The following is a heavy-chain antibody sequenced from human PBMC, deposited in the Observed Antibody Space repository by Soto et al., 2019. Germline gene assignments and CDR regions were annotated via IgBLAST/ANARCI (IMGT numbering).Heavy chain of an antibody. V-gene: IGHV4-61*01. CDR3: ASYSSGWYDVRF. J-gene: IGHJ4*02. CDR2: IYYTGST. Sequence: QVRLQESGPGLVKPSETLSLTCTVSGGSVSSGNYYWSWIRQPPGKRLEWFGYIYYTGSTNYNPSLTSRVTISVDTSKNQFSLQLSSVTAADTAVYYGASYSSGWYDVRFWGQGTLVTVSS. D-gene: IGHD6-19*01. CDR1: GGSVSSGNYY.